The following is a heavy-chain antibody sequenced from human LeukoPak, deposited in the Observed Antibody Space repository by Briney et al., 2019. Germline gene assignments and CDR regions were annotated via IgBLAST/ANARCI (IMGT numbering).Heavy chain of an antibody. V-gene: IGHV3-21*01. J-gene: IGHJ3*02. CDR1: GFTFSSYS. D-gene: IGHD6-19*01. Sequence: GGSLRLSCAAFGFTFSSYSMNWVRQTPGKGLEWVSSISATSSYIYYADSARGRFTISRDNAKNSLYLQMNSLRAEDTAVYYCARDKTEQWLVLEAFDIWGQGTVVTVSS. CDR2: ISATSSYI. CDR3: ARDKTEQWLVLEAFDI.